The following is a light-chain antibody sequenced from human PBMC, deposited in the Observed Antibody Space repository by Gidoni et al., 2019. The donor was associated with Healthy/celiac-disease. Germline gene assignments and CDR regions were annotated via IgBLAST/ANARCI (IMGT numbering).Light chain of an antibody. V-gene: IGKV3-15*01. CDR3: QQYNNWPWT. CDR2: GAS. J-gene: IGKJ1*01. CDR1: QSVSSN. Sequence: EIVMTPSPATLSVSPGERATLSCRASQSVSSNLAWYQQKPGQAPRLLIYGASTRATGSPARFSGSGSGTEFTLTISSLQSEDFAVYYCQQYNNWPWTFGQGTKVEIK.